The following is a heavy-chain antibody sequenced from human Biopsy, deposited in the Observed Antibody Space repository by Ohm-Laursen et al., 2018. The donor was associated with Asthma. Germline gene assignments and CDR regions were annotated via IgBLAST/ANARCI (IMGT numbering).Heavy chain of an antibody. D-gene: IGHD3-22*01. V-gene: IGHV4-31*03. CDR2: IYYGGST. CDR1: YGSTTSGGYY. CDR3: ARAQDYYDSRGYYRSFDY. J-gene: IGHJ4*02. Sequence: TLSLTCTVSYGSTTSGGYYWTWIRQHPGKGLEWIGFIYYGGSTYYNPSLKSRVSISIDTSKNQFSLKLSSVTAADTAVYYCARAQDYYDSRGYYRSFDYWGQGTLVTVSS.